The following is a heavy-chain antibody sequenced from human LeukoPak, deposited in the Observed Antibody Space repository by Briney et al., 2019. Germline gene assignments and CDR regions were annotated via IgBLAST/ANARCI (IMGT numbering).Heavy chain of an antibody. J-gene: IGHJ4*02. D-gene: IGHD6-13*01. CDR1: GYTFSSYY. CDR2: INPSGGST. V-gene: IGHV1-46*01. Sequence: GASVKVSCKASGYTFSSYYMHWVRQAPGQGLEWMGIINPSGGSTSYAQKFQGRVTMTRDTSTSTAYMELRSLRSDDTAVYYCARDRSSWYYRLHFDYWGQGTLVTVSS. CDR3: ARDRSSWYYRLHFDY.